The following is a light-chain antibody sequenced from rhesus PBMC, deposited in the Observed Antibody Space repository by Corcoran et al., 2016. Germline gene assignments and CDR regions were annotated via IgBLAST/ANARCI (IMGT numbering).Light chain of an antibody. Sequence: DIQMSQSPSSLSASVGDKVTITCRASQGISNALAWYQQKPGKAPNLLIYGSSSLESGVPSRFSGSGSGTDFTLTISSLQPEDFATYYCQQGYSTPRTFGQGTKVEIK. CDR2: GSS. J-gene: IGKJ1*01. CDR1: QGISNA. V-gene: IGKV1-33*02. CDR3: QQGYSTPRT.